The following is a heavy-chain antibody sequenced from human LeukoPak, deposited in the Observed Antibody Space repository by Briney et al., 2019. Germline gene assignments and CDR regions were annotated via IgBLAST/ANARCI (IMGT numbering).Heavy chain of an antibody. CDR3: AKDFPHYYEVPHGMDV. J-gene: IGHJ6*02. Sequence: GALRLLNAASGFGFGQYEMNWARQAPAKGLVWIAYISVRAATIYYGDSVEGRFTISRDDAENSLYLQMNGLRVEDTAIYYCAKDFPHYYEVPHGMDVWGQGTTVTV. CDR1: GFGFGQYE. CDR2: ISVRAATI. D-gene: IGHD3-22*01. V-gene: IGHV3-48*03.